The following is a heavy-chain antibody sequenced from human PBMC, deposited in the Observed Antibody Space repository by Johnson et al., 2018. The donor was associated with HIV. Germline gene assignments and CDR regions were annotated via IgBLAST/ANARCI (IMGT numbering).Heavy chain of an antibody. J-gene: IGHJ3*02. D-gene: IGHD6-6*01. CDR2: IRWNSGSI. CDR1: GFTFDDYA. Sequence: VQLVESGGGLVQPGRSLRLSCAASGFTFDDYAMHWVRQAPGTGLEWVSGIRWNSGSIGYADSVKGRVPIPRDNAKHSLYLQMNSLRAEDTALYYCAKDPAYSSSSFMSHAFDIWGQGTMVTVSS. CDR3: AKDPAYSSSSFMSHAFDI. V-gene: IGHV3-9*01.